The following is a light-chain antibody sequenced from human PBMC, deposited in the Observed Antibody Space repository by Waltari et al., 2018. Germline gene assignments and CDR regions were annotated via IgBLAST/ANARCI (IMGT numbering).Light chain of an antibody. CDR1: QSVSSN. Sequence: EIVMTQSPATLSVSPGERATLSCRASQSVSSNLAWYQQKPGQPPRLLIYGASTRATGIAARFSGSGSGTEFTLTISSLQSEDFALYYCQQYNDWPRTFGQGTKVEI. CDR2: GAS. CDR3: QQYNDWPRT. J-gene: IGKJ1*01. V-gene: IGKV3-15*01.